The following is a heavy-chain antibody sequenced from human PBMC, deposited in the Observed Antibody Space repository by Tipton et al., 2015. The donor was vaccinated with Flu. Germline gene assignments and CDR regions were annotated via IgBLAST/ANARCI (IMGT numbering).Heavy chain of an antibody. CDR3: ARAIAAVGSY. CDR1: GFTFSSYG. CDR2: ISGTLGSI. J-gene: IGHJ4*02. Sequence: SLRLSCAASGFTFSSYGLHWVRQAPGKGLEWVSYISGTLGSIYYADSVKGRFTISRDNAKNSLYLQMNSLRVEDTAVYYCARAIAAVGSYWGQGTLVTVSS. D-gene: IGHD6-13*01. V-gene: IGHV3-48*04.